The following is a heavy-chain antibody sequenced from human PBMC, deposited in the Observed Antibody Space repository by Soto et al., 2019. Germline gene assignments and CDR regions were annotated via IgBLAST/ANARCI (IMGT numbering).Heavy chain of an antibody. V-gene: IGHV3-23*01. CDR3: APHVHCSGSRCHYDAFDI. J-gene: IGHJ3*02. CDR1: GFIFGNYM. D-gene: IGHD2-15*01. CDR2: IRDGGEST. Sequence: EVQLLESGGGLVQPGESLRLSCAFSGFIFGNYMMTWVRQAPGKGLEWVSTIRDGGESTYYADSVKGRFTISRDNSKNTLYLQMDSLGVEDAAVYYCAPHVHCSGSRCHYDAFDIRGQGTMVTVAS.